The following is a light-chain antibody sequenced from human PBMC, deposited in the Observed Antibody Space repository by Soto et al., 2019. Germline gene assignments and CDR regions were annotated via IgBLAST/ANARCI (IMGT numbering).Light chain of an antibody. CDR2: GAS. V-gene: IGKV3-20*01. CDR1: QSVIRNY. CDR3: QKYDTAPYT. J-gene: IGKJ2*01. Sequence: PGERATLSCRTSQSVIRNYLGLYHQTPGRSPRLLSYGASNRATGIPDRFSGSGSGTDFTLTISGLEAEDFAVYYCQKYDTAPYTFGQGTRLEIK.